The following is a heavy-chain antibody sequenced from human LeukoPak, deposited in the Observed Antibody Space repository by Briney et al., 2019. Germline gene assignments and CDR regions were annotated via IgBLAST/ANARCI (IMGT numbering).Heavy chain of an antibody. J-gene: IGHJ4*02. V-gene: IGHV1-69*04. Sequence: GASVKVSCKASGYTFTSYDINWVRQAPGQGLEWMGRIIPILGIANYAQKFQGRVTITADKSTSTAYMELSSLRSEDTAVYYCARALDYYDSSGYYQDGYFDYWGQGTLVTVSS. CDR1: GYTFTSYD. D-gene: IGHD3-22*01. CDR2: IIPILGIA. CDR3: ARALDYYDSSGYYQDGYFDY.